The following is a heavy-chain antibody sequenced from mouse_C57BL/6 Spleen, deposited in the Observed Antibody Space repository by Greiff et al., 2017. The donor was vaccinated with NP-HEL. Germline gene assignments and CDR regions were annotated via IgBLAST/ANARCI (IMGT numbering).Heavy chain of an antibody. J-gene: IGHJ2*01. V-gene: IGHV1-54*01. Sequence: QVQLQQPGAELVRPGTSVKVSCKASGYAFTNYLIEWVKQRPGQGLEWIGVINPGSGGTNYNEKFKGKATLTADKSSSTAYMQLSSLTSEDSAVYFYARDYYGRSYDYFDYWGQGTTLTVSS. CDR1: GYAFTNYL. CDR3: ARDYYGRSYDYFDY. CDR2: INPGSGGT. D-gene: IGHD1-1*01.